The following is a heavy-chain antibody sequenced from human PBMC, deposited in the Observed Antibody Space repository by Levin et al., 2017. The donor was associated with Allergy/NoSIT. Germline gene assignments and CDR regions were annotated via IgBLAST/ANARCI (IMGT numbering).Heavy chain of an antibody. CDR1: GYTFTDYW. V-gene: IGHV5-51*01. D-gene: IGHD2-15*01. CDR3: ARHGPWVALGRYDT. CDR2: VNPADSDT. Sequence: GGSLRLSCVPSGYTFTDYWIGWVRQLPGKGLEWVGIVNPADSDTRYSPSFEGHVTISADKSINTAYLQWDTLRASDPATYYCARHGPWVALGRYDTWGRGTLVTVSS. J-gene: IGHJ5*02.